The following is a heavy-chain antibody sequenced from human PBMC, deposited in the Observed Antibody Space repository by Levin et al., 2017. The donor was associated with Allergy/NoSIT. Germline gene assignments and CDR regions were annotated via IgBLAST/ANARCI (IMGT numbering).Heavy chain of an antibody. Sequence: ASETLSLTCAVSGAAISSRNYWTWVRQTPGRGLEWIGEIFQGGITSYNPSLKSRVTISVDSARNQFSLKLTSVTAADTATYYCARVDHPLYCSGDCVFYFDVWGQGTTVTVSS. V-gene: IGHV4-4*02. CDR1: GAAISSRNY. CDR3: ARVDHPLYCSGDCVFYFDV. D-gene: IGHD2-21*02. J-gene: IGHJ3*01. CDR2: IFQGGIT.